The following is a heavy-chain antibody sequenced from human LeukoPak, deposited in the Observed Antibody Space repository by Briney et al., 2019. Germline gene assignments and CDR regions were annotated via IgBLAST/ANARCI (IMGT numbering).Heavy chain of an antibody. CDR2: MSNDGSIK. J-gene: IGHJ4*02. V-gene: IGHV3-30-3*01. D-gene: IGHD3-16*01. CDR1: GFTFSGYT. CDR3: AKDLRGSGTYYFDY. Sequence: GGSLRLSCAASGFTFSGYTIHWVRQAPGKGLEWVAVMSNDGSIKKYANSVKGRFTISRDNSKNTLYLQMNSLRAEDTAVYYCAKDLRGSGTYYFDYWGQGTLVTVSS.